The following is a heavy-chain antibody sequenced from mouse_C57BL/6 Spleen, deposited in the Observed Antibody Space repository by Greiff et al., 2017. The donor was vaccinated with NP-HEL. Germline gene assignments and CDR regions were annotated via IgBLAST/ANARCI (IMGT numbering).Heavy chain of an antibody. CDR3: ARDQLLRYYFDY. CDR1: GYSITSGYY. Sequence: EVHLVESGPGLVKPSQSLSLTCSVTGYSITSGYYWNWIRQFPGNKLEWMGYISYDGSNNYNPSLKNRISITRDTSKNQVFLKLNSVTTEDTATYYCARDQLLRYYFDYWGQGTTLTVSS. D-gene: IGHD1-1*01. CDR2: ISYDGSN. V-gene: IGHV3-6*01. J-gene: IGHJ2*01.